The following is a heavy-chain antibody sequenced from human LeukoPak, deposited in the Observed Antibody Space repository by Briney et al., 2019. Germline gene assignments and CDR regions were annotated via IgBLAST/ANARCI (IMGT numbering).Heavy chain of an antibody. J-gene: IGHJ6*04. Sequence: PGGSLRLSCVVSGLALSDQYMEWVRQAPGKGPEWVGRTTSKGNNYITEYAASVRGRFTISRDDSRNSVYLQMNSLKTEDTAVYYCARMTFGGMDVWGKGATVTVSS. CDR1: GLALSDQY. D-gene: IGHD3-16*01. CDR3: ARMTFGGMDV. V-gene: IGHV3-72*01. CDR2: TTSKGNNYIT.